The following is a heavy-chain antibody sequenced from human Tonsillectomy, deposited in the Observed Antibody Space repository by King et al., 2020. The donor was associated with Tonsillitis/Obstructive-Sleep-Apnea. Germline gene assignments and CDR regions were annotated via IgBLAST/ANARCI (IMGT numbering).Heavy chain of an antibody. D-gene: IGHD6-6*01. CDR1: GFTFSSYA. Sequence: VQLVESGGGLVQPGGSLRLSCAASGFTFSSYAKSWVRQAPGKGLEWVSAISGSGGSTYYADSVKGRFTISRDNSKNTLYLQMNSMRAEDTAVYYCAKDWGDIAARPRHFDYWGQGTLVTVSS. CDR3: AKDWGDIAARPRHFDY. V-gene: IGHV3-23*04. J-gene: IGHJ4*02. CDR2: ISGSGGST.